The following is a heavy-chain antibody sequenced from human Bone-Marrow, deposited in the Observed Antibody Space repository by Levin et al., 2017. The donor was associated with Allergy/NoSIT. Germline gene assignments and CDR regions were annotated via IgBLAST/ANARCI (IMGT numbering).Heavy chain of an antibody. V-gene: IGHV3-48*01. CDR1: GFTFSSYN. CDR2: ISRNSGTI. CDR3: ARDDYVWESDY. Sequence: PSGGSLRLSCAASGFTFSSYNMNWVRQAPGKGLEWVSYISRNSGTIYYADSVKGRFTISRDNAKNSMYLQMNSLRAEDTAVYYCARDDYVWESDYWGQGTLVTVSS. J-gene: IGHJ4*02. D-gene: IGHD3-16*01.